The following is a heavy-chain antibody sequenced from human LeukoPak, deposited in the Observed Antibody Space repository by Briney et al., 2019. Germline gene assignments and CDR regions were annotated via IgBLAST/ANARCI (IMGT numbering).Heavy chain of an antibody. CDR2: INPNSGGT. D-gene: IGHD6-13*01. V-gene: IGHV1-2*02. CDR3: ARGYSSSWVLDALDI. Sequence: ASVKVSCKASGYTFTGYYMHWVRQAPGQGLEWMGWINPNSGGTNYAQKFQGRVTMTRDTSISTAYMELSRLRSDDTAVYYCARGYSSSWVLDALDIWGQGTMVTVSS. J-gene: IGHJ3*02. CDR1: GYTFTGYY.